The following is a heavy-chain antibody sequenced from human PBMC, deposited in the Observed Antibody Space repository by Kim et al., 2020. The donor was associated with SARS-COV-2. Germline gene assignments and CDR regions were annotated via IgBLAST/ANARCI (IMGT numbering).Heavy chain of an antibody. CDR2: INTNTGNP. Sequence: ASVKVSCKASGYTFTSYAMNWVRQAPGQGLEWMGWINTNTGNPTYAQGFTGRFVFSLDTSVSTAYLQISSLKAEDTAVYYCARPLTYYYDSSGDDLFEYWGQGTLVTVSS. CDR3: ARPLTYYYDSSGDDLFEY. CDR1: GYTFTSYA. D-gene: IGHD3-22*01. J-gene: IGHJ4*02. V-gene: IGHV7-4-1*02.